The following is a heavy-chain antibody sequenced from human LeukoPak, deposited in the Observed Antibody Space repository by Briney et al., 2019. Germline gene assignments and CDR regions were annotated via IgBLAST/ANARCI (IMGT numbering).Heavy chain of an antibody. CDR2: ISYDGSNK. Sequence: PGGSLRLSCAASGFTFSSYAMHWVRQAPGKGLEWVAFISYDGSNKFYADSVKGRFTISRDNSKNTLYLQMNSLRAEDTAVYYCASLILTGYYSSDYWGQGTLVTVSS. CDR1: GFTFSSYA. D-gene: IGHD3-9*01. J-gene: IGHJ4*02. V-gene: IGHV3-30*04. CDR3: ASLILTGYYSSDY.